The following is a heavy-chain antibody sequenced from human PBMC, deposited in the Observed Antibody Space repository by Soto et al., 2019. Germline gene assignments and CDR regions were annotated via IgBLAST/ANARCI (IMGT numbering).Heavy chain of an antibody. D-gene: IGHD6-13*01. CDR2: IYYSGST. CDR1: GGSISSGGYY. Sequence: QVQLQESGPGLVKPSQTLSLTCTVSGGSISSGGYYWSWIRQHPGKGLEWIGYIYYSGSTYYNPSLKRRVTISVDTSKNQFSLKLSSVTAADTAVYYCARGGVPGYSSSWYKDYYYGMDVWGQGTTVTVSS. CDR3: ARGGVPGYSSSWYKDYYYGMDV. V-gene: IGHV4-31*03. J-gene: IGHJ6*02.